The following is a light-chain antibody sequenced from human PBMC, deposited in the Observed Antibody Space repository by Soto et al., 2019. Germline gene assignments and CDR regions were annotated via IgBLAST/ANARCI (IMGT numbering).Light chain of an antibody. J-gene: IGKJ5*01. CDR1: QDIGSH. V-gene: IGKV1D-16*01. CDR3: QPFRSFPIT. CDR2: FAS. Sequence: EIQMTQYPSSLSASVGDRATITCMASQDIGSHLAWYQQKPEKAPKSLIYFASTLQSGVTSRFSASGSGTDFTLTISSLQPEDFATYYCQPFRSFPITVGQGTRLEIK.